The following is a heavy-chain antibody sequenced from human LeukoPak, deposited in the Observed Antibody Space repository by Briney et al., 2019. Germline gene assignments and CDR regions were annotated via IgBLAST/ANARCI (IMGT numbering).Heavy chain of an antibody. V-gene: IGHV3-23*01. CDR2: ISGSGGST. Sequence: PGGSLRLSCAASGFTFSSYAMSWVRQAPGKGLEWVSAISGSGGSTYYADSVKGRFTISRDNAKNSLYLQMNSLRAEDTAVYYCARVPATEGQYYYYYYMDVWGKGTTVTISS. CDR1: GFTFSSYA. J-gene: IGHJ6*03. D-gene: IGHD2-15*01. CDR3: ARVPATEGQYYYYYYMDV.